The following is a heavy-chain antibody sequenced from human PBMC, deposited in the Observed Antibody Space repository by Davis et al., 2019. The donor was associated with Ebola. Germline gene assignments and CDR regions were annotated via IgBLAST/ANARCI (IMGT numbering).Heavy chain of an antibody. CDR2: INHSGST. CDR3: ARSLVGGIHY. D-gene: IGHD1-26*01. Sequence: PSETLSLTCAVYGGSFSGYYWSWIRQPPGKGLEWIGEINHSGSTNYNPFLKSRVNISVDTSKNQFSLKLSSVTAADTAVYYCARSLVGGIHYWGQGTLVTVSS. V-gene: IGHV4-34*01. CDR1: GGSFSGYY. J-gene: IGHJ4*02.